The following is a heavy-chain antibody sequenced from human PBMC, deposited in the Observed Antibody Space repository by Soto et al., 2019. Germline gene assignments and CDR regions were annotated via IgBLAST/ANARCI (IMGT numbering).Heavy chain of an antibody. V-gene: IGHV4-61*01. CDR1: GGSVSSGSYY. D-gene: IGHD3-3*01. CDR3: ARKVVIIRGWFDP. J-gene: IGHJ5*02. Sequence: SETLSLTCTVSGGSVSSGSYYWSWIRQPPGKGLEWIGYIYYSGSTRYNPSLKSRVTISVDTSKNQLSLKLSSVTAADTAVYYCARKVVIIRGWFDPWGQGTLVTVSS. CDR2: IYYSGST.